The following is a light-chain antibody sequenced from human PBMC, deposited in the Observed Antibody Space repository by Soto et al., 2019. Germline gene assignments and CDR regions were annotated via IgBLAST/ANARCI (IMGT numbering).Light chain of an antibody. CDR1: STDVGRYNH. CDR3: SSYTSSSTVV. V-gene: IGLV2-14*01. Sequence: QAVVTQPASVSGSPGQSITISCTGTSTDVGRYNHVSWYQHHPGKAPKLMIYEVTNRPSGVSNRFSGSKSGNTASLTISGLQAEDEADYYCSSYTSSSTVVFGGGTKVTVL. CDR2: EVT. J-gene: IGLJ2*01.